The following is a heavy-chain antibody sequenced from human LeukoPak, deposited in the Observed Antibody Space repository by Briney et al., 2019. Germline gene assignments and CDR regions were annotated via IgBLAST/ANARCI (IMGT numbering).Heavy chain of an antibody. CDR3: ARQGIVVVVAAQFDY. D-gene: IGHD2-15*01. V-gene: IGHV4-39*01. CDR1: GGSISSSSYY. Sequence: SETLSLSCTVSGGSISSSSYYWGWIRQPPGQGLEWFGSIYYSGSTYYNPSLKSRVTISVDTSKNQFSLKLSSVTAADTAVYYCARQGIVVVVAAQFDYWGQGTLVTVSS. CDR2: IYYSGST. J-gene: IGHJ4*02.